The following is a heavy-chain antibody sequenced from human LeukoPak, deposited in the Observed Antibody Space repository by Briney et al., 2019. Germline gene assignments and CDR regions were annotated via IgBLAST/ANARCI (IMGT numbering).Heavy chain of an antibody. CDR3: AKLSCSSTSCYIRDAFDI. V-gene: IGHV3-53*05. J-gene: IGHJ3*02. CDR1: GFIVSSNS. D-gene: IGHD2-2*02. CDR2: LYSGGGT. Sequence: PGGSLRLSCAASGFIVSSNSMSWVRQAPGRGLEWVSILYSGGGTYYADSVKGRFTISRDNAKNTLYLQMNSLRAEDTAVYYCAKLSCSSTSCYIRDAFDIWGQGTMVTVSS.